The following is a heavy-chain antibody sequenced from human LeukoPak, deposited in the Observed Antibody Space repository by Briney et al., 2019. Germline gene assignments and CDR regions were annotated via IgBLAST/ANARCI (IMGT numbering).Heavy chain of an antibody. CDR1: GFTFSAYE. J-gene: IGHJ3*02. V-gene: IGHV3-48*03. CDR2: ISGNSNTM. CDR3: AREETDAFDI. Sequence: GGSLRLSCAASGFTFSAYEMNWVRQAPGKGLEWVSYISGNSNTMYYADSVKGRFSISRDNAKNSLYLQMNSLRAEDTAVYYCAREETDAFDIWGQGMMVTVSS.